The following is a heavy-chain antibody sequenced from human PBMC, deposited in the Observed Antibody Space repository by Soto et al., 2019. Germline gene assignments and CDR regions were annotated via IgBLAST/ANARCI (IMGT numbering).Heavy chain of an antibody. J-gene: IGHJ6*02. CDR2: ISAYNGNT. V-gene: IGHV1-18*01. CDR1: GYTFTSYG. D-gene: IGHD4-17*01. Sequence: QVQLVQSGAEVKKPGASVKVSCKASGYTFTSYGISWVRQAPGQGLEWMGWISAYNGNTNYAQKLQGRVTMTTDTSTSTAYMELRSLRSYDTAVYYCARDWASVTWDHYYYYGMDVWGQGTTVTVSS. CDR3: ARDWASVTWDHYYYYGMDV.